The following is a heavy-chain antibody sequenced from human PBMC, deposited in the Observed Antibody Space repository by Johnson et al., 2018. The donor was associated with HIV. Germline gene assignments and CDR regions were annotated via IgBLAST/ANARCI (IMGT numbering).Heavy chain of an antibody. D-gene: IGHD3-10*01. CDR3: AKDSDRYYYGSGDAFDI. V-gene: IGHV3-9*01. CDR2: ISWNSGSI. Sequence: VQLVESGGGLVQPGRSLRLSCAASGFTFDDYAMHWVRQAPGKGLEWVSGISWNSGSIGYADSVKGRFTISRDNAKNSLYLQMNILRDEDTALYFCAKDSDRYYYGSGDAFDIWGQGTMVTVFS. J-gene: IGHJ3*02. CDR1: GFTFDDYA.